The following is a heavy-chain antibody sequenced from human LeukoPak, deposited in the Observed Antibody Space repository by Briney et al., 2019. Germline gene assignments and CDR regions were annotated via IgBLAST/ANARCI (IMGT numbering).Heavy chain of an antibody. D-gene: IGHD2-2*03. J-gene: IGHJ6*03. CDR2: ISGSGGST. CDR1: GFTFSSYA. V-gene: IGHV3-23*01. Sequence: GESLRLSCAASGFTFSSYAMSWVRQAPGKGLEWVSAISGSGGSTYYADSVKGRFTISRDNSKNTLYLQMNSLRAEDTAVYYCAKDGGYCSSTSCYEDYYMDVWGKGTTVTVSS. CDR3: AKDGGYCSSTSCYEDYYMDV.